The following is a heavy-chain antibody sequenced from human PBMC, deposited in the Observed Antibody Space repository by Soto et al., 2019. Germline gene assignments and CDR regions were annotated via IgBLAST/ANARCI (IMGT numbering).Heavy chain of an antibody. CDR2: INPSGGST. J-gene: IGHJ3*02. D-gene: IGHD2-15*01. V-gene: IGHV1-46*03. Sequence: ASVKVSCKASGYTFTSYDMHWVRQAPGQGLEWMGIINPSGGSTSYAQKFQGRVTMTRDTSTSTVYMELSSLRSEDTAVYYCASYCSGGSCYRGIDAFDIWGQGTMVTVSS. CDR1: GYTFTSYD. CDR3: ASYCSGGSCYRGIDAFDI.